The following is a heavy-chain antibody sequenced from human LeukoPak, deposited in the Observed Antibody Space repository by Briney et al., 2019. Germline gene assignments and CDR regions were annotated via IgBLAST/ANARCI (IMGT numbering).Heavy chain of an antibody. V-gene: IGHV4-4*07. CDR2: IYTSGNT. CDR3: ARVSSGRTNFDY. D-gene: IGHD6-19*01. CDR1: GDSISSYY. Sequence: SETLSLTCTVSGDSISSYYWSWIRQPAGKGLEWIGRIYTSGNTNYNPSLKSRVTISVDESKNQFSLKLSSVTAADTAVYYCARVSSGRTNFDYWGQGTLVTVSS. J-gene: IGHJ4*02.